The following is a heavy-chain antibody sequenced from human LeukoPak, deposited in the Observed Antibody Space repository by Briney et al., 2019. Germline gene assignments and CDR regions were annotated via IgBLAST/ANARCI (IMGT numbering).Heavy chain of an antibody. Sequence: GGSLRLSCAASGFTFSNYGIHWVRQAPGKGLEGVAFIWYDGSNKYYADSVKGRFTISRDNSKNTLYLQMNSLRAEDTAVYYCAKDSGGNQFSYYMDVWSKGTTVTVSS. CDR3: AKDSGGNQFSYYMDV. D-gene: IGHD4-23*01. CDR2: IWYDGSNK. V-gene: IGHV3-30*02. CDR1: GFTFSNYG. J-gene: IGHJ6*03.